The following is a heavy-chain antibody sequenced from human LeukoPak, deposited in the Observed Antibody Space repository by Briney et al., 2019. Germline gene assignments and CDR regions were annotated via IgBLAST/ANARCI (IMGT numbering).Heavy chain of an antibody. J-gene: IGHJ4*02. CDR1: GFTFSSYA. CDR2: ISYDGSNK. V-gene: IGHV3-30-3*01. CDR3: ARGQWLVRSAADY. D-gene: IGHD6-19*01. Sequence: GGSLRLSCAASGFTFSSYAMHWVRQAPGKGLEWVAVISYDGSNKYCADSVKGRFTISRDNSKNTLYLQMNSLRAEDTAVYYCARGQWLVRSAADYWGQGTLVTVSS.